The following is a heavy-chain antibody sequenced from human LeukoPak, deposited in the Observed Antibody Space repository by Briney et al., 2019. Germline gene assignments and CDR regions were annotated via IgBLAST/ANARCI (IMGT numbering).Heavy chain of an antibody. CDR3: ASCHTAMRWPGAFDI. CDR2: IYYSGST. J-gene: IGHJ3*02. D-gene: IGHD5-18*01. V-gene: IGHV4-59*08. CDR1: GGSISSYY. Sequence: PSETLSLTCTVSGGSISSYYWSWIRQPPGKGLEWIGYIYYSGSTNYNPSLKSRVTISVDTSKNQFSLKLSSVTAADTAVYYCASCHTAMRWPGAFDIWGQGTMVTVSS.